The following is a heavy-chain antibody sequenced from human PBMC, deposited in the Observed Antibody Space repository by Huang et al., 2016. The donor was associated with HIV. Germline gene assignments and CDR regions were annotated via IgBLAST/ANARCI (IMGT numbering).Heavy chain of an antibody. CDR2: IYYSGGT. Sequence: QVQLQESGPGLVKPSETLSLNCTVSGGSISTGSYSWGWIRQIPGKGLGWIASIYYSGGTNYNPSLKSRVTISVDTSQNQFSLKLSSVTAADTAIYYCARRLGNYFFDYWGQGTLVTVSS. V-gene: IGHV4-39*01. J-gene: IGHJ4*02. D-gene: IGHD7-27*01. CDR3: ARRLGNYFFDY. CDR1: GGSISTGSYS.